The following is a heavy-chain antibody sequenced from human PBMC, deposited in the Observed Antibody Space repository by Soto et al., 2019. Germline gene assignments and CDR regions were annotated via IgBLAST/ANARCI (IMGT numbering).Heavy chain of an antibody. D-gene: IGHD6-19*01. J-gene: IGHJ5*02. CDR3: ARDPAEWLVQGHGGGWFDP. V-gene: IGHV1-2*02. CDR2: INPNSGGT. Sequence: QVQLVQSGAEVKKPGASVKVSCKASGYTFTGYYMHWVRQAPGQGLEWMGWINPNSGGTNYAQKFPGRVTMTRDACISTAYMERSRLRSDDTAVYYCARDPAEWLVQGHGGGWFDPWGQGTLVTVSS. CDR1: GYTFTGYY.